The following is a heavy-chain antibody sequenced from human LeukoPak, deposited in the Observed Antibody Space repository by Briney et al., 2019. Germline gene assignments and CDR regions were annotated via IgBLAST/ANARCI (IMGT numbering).Heavy chain of an antibody. D-gene: IGHD1-26*01. CDR2: IYHSGST. V-gene: IGHV4-34*01. J-gene: IGHJ3*02. CDR3: ARDKREPRYAFDI. CDR1: GESFSGYY. Sequence: SETLSLTCAVYGESFSGYYWSWIRQPPGKGLEWIGEIYHSGSTNYNPSLKSRVTILVDKSKNQFSLKLSSVTAADTAVYYCARDKREPRYAFDIWGQGTMVTVSS.